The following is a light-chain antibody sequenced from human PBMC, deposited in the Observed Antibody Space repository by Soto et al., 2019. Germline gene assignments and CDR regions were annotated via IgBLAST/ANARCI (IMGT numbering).Light chain of an antibody. Sequence: DLPLTQSPSFLSASVGDRVTITCRASQGISSYLAWYQQKPGKPPKLLIYAASTLQSGVPSRFSGSGSGTEFTLTISSLQPEDFTTYYCQQLNSYPQITFGQGTRLEIK. CDR3: QQLNSYPQIT. J-gene: IGKJ5*01. CDR2: AAS. CDR1: QGISSY. V-gene: IGKV1-9*01.